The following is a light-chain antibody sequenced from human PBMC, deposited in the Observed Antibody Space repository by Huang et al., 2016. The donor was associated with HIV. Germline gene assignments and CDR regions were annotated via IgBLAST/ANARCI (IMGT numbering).Light chain of an antibody. J-gene: IGKJ4*01. CDR1: RSVVYSSKNKTY. V-gene: IGKV4-1*01. Sequence: DIVMTQSPDSLAVSLGERATIDCKSSRSVVYSSKNKTYLAGYQQRPGQPPKLLIHGASTREYGVPDRFSGSGSGTDFTPTISSLQAEDVAVYYCQQYYSIPLTFGGGTKVEIK. CDR2: GAS. CDR3: QQYYSIPLT.